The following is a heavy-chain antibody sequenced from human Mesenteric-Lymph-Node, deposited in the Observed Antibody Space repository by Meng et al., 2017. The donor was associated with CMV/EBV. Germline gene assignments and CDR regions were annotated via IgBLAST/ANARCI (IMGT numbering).Heavy chain of an antibody. Sequence: QVPLHQWGRGLLKPSETLAGTCSVYRGSFSGYYWNWIRQSPEKGLEWIGEINHSGSTTYNPSFTSRIIISVDTSTNQISLNMSSVTAADTAVYYCARGSSYDILTGYFDYWGQGALVTVSS. V-gene: IGHV4-34*01. CDR3: ARGSSYDILTGYFDY. J-gene: IGHJ4*02. D-gene: IGHD3-9*01. CDR2: INHSGST. CDR1: RGSFSGYY.